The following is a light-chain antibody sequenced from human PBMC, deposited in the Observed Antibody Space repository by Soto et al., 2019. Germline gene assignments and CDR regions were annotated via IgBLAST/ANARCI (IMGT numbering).Light chain of an antibody. J-gene: IGKJ5*01. CDR3: QQRSNWPPSIT. V-gene: IGKV3D-20*02. Sequence: EIVLTQSPGTLSLSPGERATLSCRASQSVSNNYLAWYQQKPGQAPRLLISGASSRATGIPARFSGSGSGTEFTLTISSLQSEDFAVYYCQQRSNWPPSITFGQGTRLEIK. CDR1: QSVSNNY. CDR2: GAS.